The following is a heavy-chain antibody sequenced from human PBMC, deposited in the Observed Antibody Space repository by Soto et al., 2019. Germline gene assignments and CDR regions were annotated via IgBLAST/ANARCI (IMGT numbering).Heavy chain of an antibody. CDR2: IFSNDEK. V-gene: IGHV2-26*01. CDR1: GFSLSNARMG. J-gene: IGHJ6*02. Sequence: SGPTLVNPTETLTLTCTVSGFSLSNARMGVSWIRQPPGKALEWLAHIFSNDEKSYSTSLKSRLTISKNTSKSQVVLTMTNMDPVDTATYYCARAREEGIGEYYYYGMDVWGQGT. CDR3: ARAREEGIGEYYYYGMDV. D-gene: IGHD3-10*01.